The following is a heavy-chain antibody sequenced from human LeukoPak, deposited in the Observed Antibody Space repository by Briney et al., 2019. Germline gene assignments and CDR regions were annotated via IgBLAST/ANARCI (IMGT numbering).Heavy chain of an antibody. D-gene: IGHD3-22*01. Sequence: GGSLRLSCAASGFTFSSYAMSWVRQPPGKGLEWVSGISGSGGSTYYADSVKGRFTISRDNSKNTLYLQMNSLRAEDTALYYCAKDDRLAYDSSGYYYARFDYWGQGTLVTVSS. CDR2: ISGSGGST. CDR1: GFTFSSYA. J-gene: IGHJ4*02. V-gene: IGHV3-23*01. CDR3: AKDDRLAYDSSGYYYARFDY.